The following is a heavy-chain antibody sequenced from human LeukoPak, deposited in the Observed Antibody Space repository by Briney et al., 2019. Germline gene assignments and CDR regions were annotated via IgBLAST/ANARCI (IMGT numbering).Heavy chain of an antibody. CDR2: IYYSGST. Sequence: PSETLSLTCTVSGGSFSSDSYYWSWIRQPPGKGLEWIGYIYYSGSTNYNPSLKSRVTISVDTSKNQFSLKLSSVTAADTAVYYCARAMFGGVIPDYWGQGTLVTVSS. V-gene: IGHV4-61*01. CDR1: GGSFSSDSYY. J-gene: IGHJ4*02. D-gene: IGHD3-16*02. CDR3: ARAMFGGVIPDY.